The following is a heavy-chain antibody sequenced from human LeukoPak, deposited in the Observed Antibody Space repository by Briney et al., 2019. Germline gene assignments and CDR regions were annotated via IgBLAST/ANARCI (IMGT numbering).Heavy chain of an antibody. J-gene: IGHJ4*02. V-gene: IGHV3-23*01. Sequence: PGGSLRLSCAASGFTFSTYAMFWVRQAPGKGLEWVSGISGSGVGTYYADSVKGRFTISRDSSKSTLYLQMNSLRGEDTAVYYCAKDRQTTPAAVHFDYWGQGTLVIVSS. CDR3: AKDRQTTPAAVHFDY. D-gene: IGHD6-13*01. CDR2: ISGSGVGT. CDR1: GFTFSTYA.